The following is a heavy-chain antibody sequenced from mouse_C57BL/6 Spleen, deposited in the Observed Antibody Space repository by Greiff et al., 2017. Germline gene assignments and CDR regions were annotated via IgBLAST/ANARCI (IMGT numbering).Heavy chain of an antibody. D-gene: IGHD4-1*01. CDR1: GFTFSSYG. V-gene: IGHV5-6*01. CDR2: ISSGGSYT. J-gene: IGHJ1*03. CDR3: ARHELGRSWYFDV. Sequence: EVMLVESGGDLVKPGGSLKLSCAASGFTFSSYGMSWVRQTPDKRLEWVATISSGGSYTYYPDSVKGRFTISRDNAKNTLYLQRSSLKSEDTAMYYCARHELGRSWYFDVWGTGTTVTVSS.